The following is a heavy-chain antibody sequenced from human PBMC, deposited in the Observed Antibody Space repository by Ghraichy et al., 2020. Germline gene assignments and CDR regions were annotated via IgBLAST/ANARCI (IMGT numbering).Heavy chain of an antibody. D-gene: IGHD3-10*01. J-gene: IGHJ5*02. CDR1: GGSISSSSGDH. Sequence: SETLSLTCSVSGGSISSSSGDHWGWIRQPPGKGLEWIGSIYYSGSTYYNPSLKSRVTISVDTSKNQFSLKLSSVTAADTAIYYCARTYYYGSGSSNWFDPWGQGTLVSVSS. CDR3: ARTYYYGSGSSNWFDP. V-gene: IGHV4-39*01. CDR2: IYYSGST.